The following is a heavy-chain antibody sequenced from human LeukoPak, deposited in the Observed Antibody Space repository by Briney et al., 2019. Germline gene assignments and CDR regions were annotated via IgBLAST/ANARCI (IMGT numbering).Heavy chain of an antibody. D-gene: IGHD2-2*01. CDR2: ISSDGGDT. J-gene: IGHJ4*02. CDR3: AKCRSSCLQNYFDY. Sequence: GGCLRLSCAASRFTFSSYSMSWVRQAPGKRLEGVSSISSDGGDTYYAHSVKGRFTSSRDNSKNTLYVHMNSLRAEDTAVYYCAKCRSSCLQNYFDYWGQGSLVTVSS. V-gene: IGHV3-23*01. CDR1: RFTFSSYS.